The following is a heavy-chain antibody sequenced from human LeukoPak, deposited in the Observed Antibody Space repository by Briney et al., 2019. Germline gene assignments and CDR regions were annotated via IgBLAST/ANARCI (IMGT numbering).Heavy chain of an antibody. Sequence: GGSLRLSCAASGFTFSSYAMSWVRQAPGKGLEWVSAISGSGGSTYYADSVKGRFTISRDNSKNTLYLQMNSLRAEDTAVYYCAKGVAGDYYGSGSAFDYWGQGTLVTVSS. CDR3: AKGVAGDYYGSGSAFDY. D-gene: IGHD3-10*01. V-gene: IGHV3-23*01. CDR2: ISGSGGST. CDR1: GFTFSSYA. J-gene: IGHJ4*02.